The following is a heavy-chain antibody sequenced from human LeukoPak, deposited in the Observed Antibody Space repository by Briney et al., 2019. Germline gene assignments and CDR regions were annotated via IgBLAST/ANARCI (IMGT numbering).Heavy chain of an antibody. J-gene: IGHJ4*02. CDR1: GFTFSSYA. CDR2: ISGSGGST. CDR3: AKAVRGVMRSYFDY. V-gene: IGHV3-23*01. D-gene: IGHD3-10*01. Sequence: PGGSLRLSCAASGFTFSSYAMNWVRQAPGKGLEWVSAISGSGGSTYYADSVKGRFTISRDNSKNTLYLQMNSLRAEDTAVYYCAKAVRGVMRSYFDYWGQGTLVTVSS.